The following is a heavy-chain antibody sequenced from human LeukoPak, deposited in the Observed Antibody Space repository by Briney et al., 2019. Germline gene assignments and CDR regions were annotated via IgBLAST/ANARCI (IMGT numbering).Heavy chain of an antibody. D-gene: IGHD1-26*01. V-gene: IGHV3-23*01. CDR1: GFTFSSYA. Sequence: GGSLRLSCAASGFTFSSYAMTWVPQAPGQGLVGVSSISGSGVNTNYADSVKGRFTISRDNSKNTLFLQLNSPRVEDTAVYYCAKRGMSGGNYYDSWGQGTLVTVSS. CDR3: AKRGMSGGNYYDS. CDR2: ISGSGVNT. J-gene: IGHJ4*02.